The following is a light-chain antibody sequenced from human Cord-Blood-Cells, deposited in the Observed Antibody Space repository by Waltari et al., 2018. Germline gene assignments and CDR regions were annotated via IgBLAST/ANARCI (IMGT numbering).Light chain of an antibody. Sequence: QSALTQPASVSGSPGQSITISCTGTSSDVGGSNYVSWYQQHPGKAPKLMIDDVSNRPSGVSNRFSGSKSGNTASLTISGLQAEDEADYYCSSYTSSSTLYVFGTGTKVTVL. CDR3: SSYTSSSTLYV. J-gene: IGLJ1*01. CDR1: SSDVGGSNY. CDR2: DVS. V-gene: IGLV2-14*03.